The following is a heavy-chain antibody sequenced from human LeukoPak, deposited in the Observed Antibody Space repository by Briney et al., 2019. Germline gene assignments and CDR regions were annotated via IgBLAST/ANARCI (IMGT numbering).Heavy chain of an antibody. D-gene: IGHD4-17*01. CDR3: ARESTVTTNDY. Sequence: ASVKVSCKASGNTFTSYYMHWVRQAPGQGLEWMGIINPSGGSTSYAQKFQGRATMTRDTSTSTVYMELSSLRSEDTAVYYCARESTVTTNDYWGQGTLVTVSS. CDR1: GNTFTSYY. V-gene: IGHV1-46*01. CDR2: INPSGGST. J-gene: IGHJ4*02.